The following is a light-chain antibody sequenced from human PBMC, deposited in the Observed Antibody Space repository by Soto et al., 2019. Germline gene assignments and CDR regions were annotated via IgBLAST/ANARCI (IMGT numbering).Light chain of an antibody. CDR1: QSVNNNY. Sequence: EIVLTQSPGTLSLSPGERATLSCRASQSVNNNYLAWYQQKPGQAPRLLIYGASSRATGIPDRFSGSGSGTDFTRNISRLEPEDFSVYYCQQYGSSQYTFGQGTKLQIK. CDR2: GAS. CDR3: QQYGSSQYT. J-gene: IGKJ2*01. V-gene: IGKV3-20*01.